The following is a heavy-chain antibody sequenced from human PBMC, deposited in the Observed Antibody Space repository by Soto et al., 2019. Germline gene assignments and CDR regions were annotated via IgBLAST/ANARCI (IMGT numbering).Heavy chain of an antibody. CDR3: ASRLEMATIVVGYYYYGMDV. Sequence: EVQLEESGGGLVQPGGSLRLSCAASRFTFGSYWMSWVRQAPGKGLEWVANIKQDGSERYYVDSVKGRFTVSRDNAKNSLYLQMNSLRAEDTAVYYCASRLEMATIVVGYYYYGMDVW. D-gene: IGHD2-21*01. V-gene: IGHV3-7*01. CDR2: IKQDGSER. J-gene: IGHJ6*01. CDR1: RFTFGSYW.